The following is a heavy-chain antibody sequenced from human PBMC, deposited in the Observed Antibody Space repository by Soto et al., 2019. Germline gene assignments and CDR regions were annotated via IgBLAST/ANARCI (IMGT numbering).Heavy chain of an antibody. CDR3: AKGGFWVHYGMDV. CDR2: ISRSGDYT. V-gene: IGHV3-23*01. J-gene: IGHJ6*02. Sequence: EVQLLESGGGLVQPGGSLRLSCAASGSSFSAYAMNWVRQAPGKGLEWVSAISRSGDYTFYSDSVKGRFTISRDNSRNTVYMEMNSLRAEDTAVYYCAKGGFWVHYGMDVWGQGTIVSVSS. D-gene: IGHD7-27*01. CDR1: GSSFSAYA.